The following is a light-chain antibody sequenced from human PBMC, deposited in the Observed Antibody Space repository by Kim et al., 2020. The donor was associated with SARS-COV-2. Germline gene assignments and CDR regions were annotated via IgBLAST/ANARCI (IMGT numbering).Light chain of an antibody. J-gene: IGLJ1*01. CDR2: NTI. CDR1: RSNSGENP. V-gene: IGLV1-44*01. Sequence: GKRVISSGSGSRSNSGENPVEGYRHIPGTAPKLVISNTIQRPPGVPDRFSGSKSGTSASLAISRPQSEDEADYYCASWDDSLNGYVFGSGTKVTVL. CDR3: ASWDDSLNGYV.